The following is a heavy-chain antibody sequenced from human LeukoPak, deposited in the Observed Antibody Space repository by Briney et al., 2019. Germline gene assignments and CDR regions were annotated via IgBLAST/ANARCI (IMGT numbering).Heavy chain of an antibody. CDR3: ARDFFPRIAVAGTPPVVY. Sequence: GGSLRLSCATSGCTFDDYGMSWVRQAPGKGLEWVSGINWNGGSTGYADSVKGRFTISRDNAKNSLYLQMNSLRAEDTALYYCARDFFPRIAVAGTPPVVYWGQGTLVTGSS. V-gene: IGHV3-20*04. CDR1: GCTFDDYG. D-gene: IGHD6-19*01. J-gene: IGHJ4*02. CDR2: INWNGGST.